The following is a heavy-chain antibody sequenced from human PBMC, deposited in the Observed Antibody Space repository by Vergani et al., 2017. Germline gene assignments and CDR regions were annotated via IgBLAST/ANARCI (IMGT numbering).Heavy chain of an antibody. Sequence: QVQLQESGPGLVKPSETLSLTCIVSGGSISPYYWSWIRQPAGKGLEWIGHIYTSESTNYNPPLKSRVTMSVDTSKNQFSLKLSSVTGADTAVYYCAREYSSSVGFRAYWGQGTLVTVSS. J-gene: IGHJ4*02. V-gene: IGHV4-4*07. D-gene: IGHD6-6*01. CDR1: GGSISPYY. CDR3: AREYSSSVGFRAY. CDR2: IYTSEST.